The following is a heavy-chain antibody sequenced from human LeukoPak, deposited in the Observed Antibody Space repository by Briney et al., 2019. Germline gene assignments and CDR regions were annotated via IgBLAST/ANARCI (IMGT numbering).Heavy chain of an antibody. CDR1: RFTFSSYG. Sequence: GGSLRLSCTASRFTFSSYGMLWVRQAPGKGLEWVAFIRYDGSNKYYTDSVKGRFTISRDNSKNTLYLQMNSLRAEDTAVYYCAKGRGWEASYYYYYMDVWGKGTTVTISS. CDR3: AKGRGWEASYYYYYMDV. D-gene: IGHD1-26*01. J-gene: IGHJ6*03. CDR2: IRYDGSNK. V-gene: IGHV3-30*02.